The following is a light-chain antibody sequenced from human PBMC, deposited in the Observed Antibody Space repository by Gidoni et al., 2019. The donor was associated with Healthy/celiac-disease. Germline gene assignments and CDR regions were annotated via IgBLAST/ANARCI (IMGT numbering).Light chain of an antibody. CDR2: DAS. CDR1: QSVSSY. Sequence: DIVLTQSPDTLSLSPGESATLTCRASQSVSSYLAWYQQKPGQAPRLRIYDASNRATGIPARCSGGGSGADFTLTISILAPEDFAVYYCQQRSNWPRSFGGGTKVEIK. V-gene: IGKV3-11*01. J-gene: IGKJ4*01. CDR3: QQRSNWPRS.